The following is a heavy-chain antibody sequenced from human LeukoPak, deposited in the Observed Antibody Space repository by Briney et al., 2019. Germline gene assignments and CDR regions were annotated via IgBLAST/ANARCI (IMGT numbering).Heavy chain of an antibody. Sequence: PGGSLRLSCAASGFTFSSYSMNWVRQAPGKGLEWVSSISSSSSYIYYADSVKGRFTISRDNAKNSLYLQMNSLRAEDTAVYYCARDLLYSYGPIDFDYWGQGTLVTVSS. CDR3: ARDLLYSYGPIDFDY. D-gene: IGHD5-18*01. CDR1: GFTFSSYS. V-gene: IGHV3-21*01. J-gene: IGHJ4*02. CDR2: ISSSSSYI.